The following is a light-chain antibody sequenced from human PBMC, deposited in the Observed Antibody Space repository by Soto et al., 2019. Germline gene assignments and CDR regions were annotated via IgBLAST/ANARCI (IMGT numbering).Light chain of an antibody. CDR2: DVY. V-gene: IGLV2-23*02. CDR3: CSYAGSSGVL. CDR1: SSDIGNYYL. J-gene: IGLJ2*01. Sequence: QSALTQPASVSGSPGQSITISCTGTSSDIGNYYLVSWYQHHPGKAPKLIFYDVYKRPSGVSNRFSGSKSGNTVSLTISGLQAEDEADYYCCSYAGSSGVLFGGGTKLTVL.